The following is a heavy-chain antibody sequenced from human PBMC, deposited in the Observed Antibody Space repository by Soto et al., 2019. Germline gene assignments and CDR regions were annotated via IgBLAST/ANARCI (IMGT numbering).Heavy chain of an antibody. D-gene: IGHD2-15*01. V-gene: IGHV3-30-3*02. Sequence: GGSLRLSCAASGFTFSRYAMHWVRQAPGKGLEWVAVISYDGSDKYYADSVKGRFTISRDNSKNTLYLQLNSLRAEDTAVYYCAKPRRYCSGGDCYLLPSDYWGQGTLVTVSS. J-gene: IGHJ4*02. CDR2: ISYDGSDK. CDR3: AKPRRYCSGGDCYLLPSDY. CDR1: GFTFSRYA.